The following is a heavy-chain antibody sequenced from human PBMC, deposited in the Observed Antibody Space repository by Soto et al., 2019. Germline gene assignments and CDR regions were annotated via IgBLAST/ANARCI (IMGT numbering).Heavy chain of an antibody. D-gene: IGHD5-12*01. CDR3: AIVCGYSAYVLYYYSGMDV. CDR1: GFTFSDYY. J-gene: IGHJ6*02. V-gene: IGHV3-21*01. Sequence: KPGGSLRLSCAACGFTFSDYYMNWVRQAPGKGLEWVSSISSSSSYIYYADSVKDRFTISRDNAKNSLYLQMNSLRAKDTAVYYCAIVCGYSAYVLYYYSGMDVWGQWTTVTVSS. CDR2: ISSSSSYI.